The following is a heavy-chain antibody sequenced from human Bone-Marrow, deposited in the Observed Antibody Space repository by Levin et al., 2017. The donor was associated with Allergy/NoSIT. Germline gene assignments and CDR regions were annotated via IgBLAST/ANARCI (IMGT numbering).Heavy chain of an antibody. J-gene: IGHJ4*02. Sequence: RAGGSLRLSCSASGFNFKTHGMHWVRQAPGKGLEWVAVAWFDGNQKYYAESVEGRFTVSRDNSKSTLNLQMTSLRAEDTAVYHCARDLSPVTTYSFDHWGQGTLVTVSS. CDR2: AWFDGNQK. V-gene: IGHV3-33*01. CDR1: GFNFKTHG. CDR3: ARDLSPVTTYSFDH. D-gene: IGHD4-17*01.